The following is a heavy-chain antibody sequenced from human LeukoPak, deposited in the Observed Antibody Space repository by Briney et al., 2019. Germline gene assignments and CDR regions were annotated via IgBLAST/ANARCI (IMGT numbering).Heavy chain of an antibody. CDR3: ARSNLVGSNTLYFQD. V-gene: IGHV3-20*04. CDR2: INWGGRST. J-gene: IGHJ1*01. Sequence: GGSLRLSCAASGFTFDDYGMAWVRQAPGKGLEYVSAINWGGRSTGYADSLKGRFIISRDNAKNSVFLQLSSLRAEDTGFYYCARSNLVGSNTLYFQDWGQGTLVTVSS. CDR1: GFTFDDYG. D-gene: IGHD1-26*01.